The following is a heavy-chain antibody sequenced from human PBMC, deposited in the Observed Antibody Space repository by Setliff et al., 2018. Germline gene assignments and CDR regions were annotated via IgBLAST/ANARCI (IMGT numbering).Heavy chain of an antibody. V-gene: IGHV3-48*04. CDR1: GFTFSSYS. CDR3: ARVAGRGRYWYFDL. Sequence: GGSLRLSCAASGFTFSSYSINWVRQAPGKGLEWVSYISSSSSTIYYADSVKGRFTISRDNAKNSLDLRMNSLRAEDTAVYYCARVAGRGRYWYFDLWGRGTLVTVSS. J-gene: IGHJ2*01. CDR2: ISSSSSTI.